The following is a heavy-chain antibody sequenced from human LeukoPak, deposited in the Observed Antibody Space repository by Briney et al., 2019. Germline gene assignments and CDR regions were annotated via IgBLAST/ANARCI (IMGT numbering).Heavy chain of an antibody. J-gene: IGHJ4*02. V-gene: IGHV3-30*18. CDR2: ISYDGSTK. Sequence: GGSLRLSCAASGFTFSSYGMYWVRQAPGKGLEWVAVISYDGSTKYYADSVKGRFTISRDNSKNTLYLQMNSLRAEDTAVYYCAKWLFSGRYFDYWGQGTLVTVSS. CDR3: AKWLFSGRYFDY. D-gene: IGHD3-9*01. CDR1: GFTFSSYG.